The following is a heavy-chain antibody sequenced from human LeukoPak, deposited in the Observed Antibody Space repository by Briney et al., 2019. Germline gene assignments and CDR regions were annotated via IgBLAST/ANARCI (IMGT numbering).Heavy chain of an antibody. D-gene: IGHD3-22*01. V-gene: IGHV1-18*01. CDR3: ARAEYYYDTSLSGSFHL. CDR1: GYTFTTYG. CDR2: ISTYDDNI. Sequence: ASVKVSCKASGYTFTTYGLSWVRQAPGQGLEWLGWISTYDDNIKYAQSLQGRLTVAADESTSTAYMELSSLRSEDTAVYYCARAEYYYDTSLSGSFHLWGQGTMVTVSS. J-gene: IGHJ3*01.